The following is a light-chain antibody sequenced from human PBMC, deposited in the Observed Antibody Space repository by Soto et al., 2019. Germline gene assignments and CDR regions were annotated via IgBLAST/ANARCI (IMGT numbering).Light chain of an antibody. CDR3: QQAHSFPQT. Sequence: DIQMTQSPSAVSASAGDRVTITCRASQDISSWLAWYQQIPGKAPKLLIYAASNLNSGVPSRFSGSGSGTDFSLTISGLQPEDSATYYCQQAHSFPQTFGGGTKVEIE. CDR1: QDISSW. V-gene: IGKV1-12*01. CDR2: AAS. J-gene: IGKJ4*01.